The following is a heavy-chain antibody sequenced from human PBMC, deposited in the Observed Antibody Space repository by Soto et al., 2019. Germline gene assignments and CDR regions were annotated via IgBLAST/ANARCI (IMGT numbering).Heavy chain of an antibody. CDR3: VPLCRYCSTTTPS. V-gene: IGHV3-23*01. CDR2: NSGNGGDYT. D-gene: IGHD2-2*01. J-gene: IGHJ4*02. Sequence: GSLRLSCAASGFTFSTYAMSWVRQAPRKGLEWVSTNSGNGGDYTYYADSVKGRFTISRDNSKNTLYLQMNNLRAEDTAVYYCVPLCRYCSTTTPSWGQGTLVTVSS. CDR1: GFTFSTYA.